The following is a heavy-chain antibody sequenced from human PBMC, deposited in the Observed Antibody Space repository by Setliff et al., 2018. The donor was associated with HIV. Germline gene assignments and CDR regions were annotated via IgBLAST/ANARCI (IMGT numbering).Heavy chain of an antibody. V-gene: IGHV4-30-4*08. J-gene: IGHJ4*02. CDR2: IYYSGST. CDR1: GGSISSIDYY. Sequence: SETLSLTCTVSGGSISSIDYYWSWIRQPPGKGLEWIGYIYYSGSTYYNPSLKSRVTISVDTSKNQFSLKLSSVTAADTAVYYCAKSSPSIGYISDHWGQGTLVTVSS. D-gene: IGHD5-12*01. CDR3: AKSSPSIGYISDH.